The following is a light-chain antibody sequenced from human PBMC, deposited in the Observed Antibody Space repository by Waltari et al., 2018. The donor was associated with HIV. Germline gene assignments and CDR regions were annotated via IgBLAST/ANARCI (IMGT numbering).Light chain of an antibody. CDR1: NTITYS. CDR3: KSRDSSGNHVL. J-gene: IGLJ2*01. Sequence: SSELTQDATVSVALGQTVRITCQGDNTITYSASWYQQKPGQAPVLVIFGKNNRTSGIPDRCSGATSGDTGCLTITEAQAEDEADYYCKSRDSSGNHVLFGGGTKLTVL. V-gene: IGLV3-19*01. CDR2: GKN.